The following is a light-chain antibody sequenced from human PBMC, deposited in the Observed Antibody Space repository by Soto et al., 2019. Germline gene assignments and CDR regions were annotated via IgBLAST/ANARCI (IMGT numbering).Light chain of an antibody. CDR1: QGIRSD. CDR2: AAS. CDR3: LQDYGYPRT. V-gene: IGKV1-6*01. J-gene: IGKJ1*01. Sequence: AIQMTQSPSSLSASVGDRVTITCRASQGIRSDLAWYQKKSGKAPKLLIYAASSLQSGAPSRFSGSGFGSDFTLTISSLQPEDFATYYCLQDYGYPRTFGQGTSVEI.